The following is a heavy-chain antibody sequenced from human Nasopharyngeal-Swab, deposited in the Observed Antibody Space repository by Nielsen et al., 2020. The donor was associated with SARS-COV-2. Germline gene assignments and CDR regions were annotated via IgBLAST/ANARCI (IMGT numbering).Heavy chain of an antibody. CDR2: IYTSGST. V-gene: IGHV4-4*07. CDR3: ARDRVDDYYDSSGQVYYFDY. J-gene: IGHJ4*02. D-gene: IGHD3-22*01. Sequence: SETLSLTCTVSGGSISSYYWSWIRQPAGQGLEWIGRIYTSGSTNYNPSLKSRVTMSVDTSKNQFSLKLSSVTAADTAVYYCARDRVDDYYDSSGQVYYFDYWGQGTLVTASS. CDR1: GGSISSYY.